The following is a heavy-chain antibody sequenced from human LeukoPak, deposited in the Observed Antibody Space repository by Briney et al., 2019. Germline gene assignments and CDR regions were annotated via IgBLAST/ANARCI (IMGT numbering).Heavy chain of an antibody. CDR3: VREADYGGNSVVY. CDR1: GFTFSSYW. D-gene: IGHD4-23*01. CDR2: IKQDGSEK. V-gene: IGHV3-7*01. J-gene: IGHJ4*02. Sequence: GGSLRLSCAASGFTFSSYWMSWVRQAPGKGLEWVANIKQDGSEKYYVDSVKGRFTISRDNAKNSLYLQMNSLRAEDTAVYYCVREADYGGNSVVYWGQGTLVTVSS.